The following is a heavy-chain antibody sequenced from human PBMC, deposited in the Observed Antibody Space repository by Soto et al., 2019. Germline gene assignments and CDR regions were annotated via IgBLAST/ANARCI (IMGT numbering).Heavy chain of an antibody. Sequence: GGSLRLSCAASGFTFDDYAMHWVRQAPGKGLEWVSGISWNSGSIGYADSVKGRFTISRDNAKNSLYLQMNSLRAEDTALYYCAKDYCTSTSCYGRPSYFDYRGQGTLVTVSS. J-gene: IGHJ4*02. D-gene: IGHD2-2*01. CDR3: AKDYCTSTSCYGRPSYFDY. V-gene: IGHV3-9*01. CDR2: ISWNSGSI. CDR1: GFTFDDYA.